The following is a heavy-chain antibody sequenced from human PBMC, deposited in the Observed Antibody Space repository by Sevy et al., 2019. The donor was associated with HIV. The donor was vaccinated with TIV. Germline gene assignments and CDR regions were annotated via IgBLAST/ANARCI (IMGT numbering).Heavy chain of an antibody. Sequence: GGSLRLSCAASGFSFSSYAMNWVRLAPGKGLEWASSISSTPGYIYYADSVKGRFTISRDNAKNSLYLQMNSLRAEDTAVYYCARHTVTTIRGAFDFWGQGTMVTVSS. CDR2: ISSTPGYI. V-gene: IGHV3-21*01. J-gene: IGHJ3*01. D-gene: IGHD4-17*01. CDR1: GFSFSSYA. CDR3: ARHTVTTIRGAFDF.